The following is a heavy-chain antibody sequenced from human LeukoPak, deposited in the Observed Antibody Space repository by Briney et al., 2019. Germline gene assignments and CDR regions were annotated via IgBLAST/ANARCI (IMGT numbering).Heavy chain of an antibody. V-gene: IGHV3-30*04. CDR1: GFTFSSYA. CDR2: ISYDGSNK. D-gene: IGHD3-22*01. J-gene: IGHJ4*02. Sequence: GGSLRLSCAASGFTFSSYAMHWVRQAPGKGLEWVAVISYDGSNKDFPDSVKGRFTISRDNSKNTLYMQMNSLRAEDTAVYYCARWNAVSGLSRFDYWGQGTLVTVSS. CDR3: ARWNAVSGLSRFDY.